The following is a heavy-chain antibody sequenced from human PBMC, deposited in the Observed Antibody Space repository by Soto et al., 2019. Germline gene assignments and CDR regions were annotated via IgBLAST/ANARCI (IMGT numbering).Heavy chain of an antibody. Sequence: GGSLRLSCAASGITFNTAWLTWVRQAPGKGLEWVGRIKGKPDGGATDYAAPVEGRFTISRDDSQNTVFLQMNSLKTDDTAVYYCTAGSPLNYWGPGTLVTVSS. CDR3: TAGSPLNY. CDR1: GITFNTAW. J-gene: IGHJ4*02. CDR2: IKGKPDGGAT. V-gene: IGHV3-15*01.